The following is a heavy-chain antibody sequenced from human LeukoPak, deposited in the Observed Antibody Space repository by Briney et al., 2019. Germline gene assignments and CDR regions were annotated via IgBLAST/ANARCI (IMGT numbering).Heavy chain of an antibody. CDR3: AKSVVVTAYFDY. J-gene: IGHJ4*02. Sequence: GGSLRLSCAASGFTFSAYAMSWVRQAPGKGLEWVSAIGGSGTNTYYADSVKGRFNISRDISKNTLYLQMNSLRAEDTAVYYCAKSVVVTAYFDYWGQGTLVTVSS. CDR1: GFTFSAYA. D-gene: IGHD2-21*02. V-gene: IGHV3-23*01. CDR2: IGGSGTNT.